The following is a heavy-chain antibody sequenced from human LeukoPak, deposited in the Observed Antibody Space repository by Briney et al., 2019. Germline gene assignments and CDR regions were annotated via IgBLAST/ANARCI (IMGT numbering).Heavy chain of an antibody. Sequence: GYSFTRYGPSLQGQVTISADKSISTAYLQWTSLKASDTAIYYCARLPQWGVTGSWFDPWGQGTLVTVSS. V-gene: IGHV5-51*01. J-gene: IGHJ5*02. D-gene: IGHD2-21*02. CDR3: ARLPQWGVTGSWFDP. CDR2: GYSFT.